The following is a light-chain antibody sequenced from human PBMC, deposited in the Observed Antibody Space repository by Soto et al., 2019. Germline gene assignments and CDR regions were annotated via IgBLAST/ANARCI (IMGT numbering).Light chain of an antibody. CDR1: SSNIGNNY. J-gene: IGLJ2*01. CDR3: GTWDSSLSAVL. V-gene: IGLV1-51*01. Sequence: QSVLTQPPSVSAAPGQKVTISCSGSSSNIGNNYVSWYQHLPGTAPKLLIYDNNKRPSGIPDRFSGSKSGTSATLGITGLQTGDEADYYCGTWDSSLSAVLFGGGTKVTVL. CDR2: DNN.